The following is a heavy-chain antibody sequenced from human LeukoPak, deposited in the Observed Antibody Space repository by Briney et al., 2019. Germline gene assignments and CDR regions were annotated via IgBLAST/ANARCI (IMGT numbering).Heavy chain of an antibody. CDR3: ARDSSVAGTSYFDY. D-gene: IGHD6-19*01. V-gene: IGHV3-21*01. CDR2: ISSSSSYI. J-gene: IGHJ4*02. Sequence: GGSLRLSCAASGFTFSSYSMNWVRQAPGKGLEWVSSISSSSSYIYYADSVKGRFNISRDNAKNSLYLQMNRRRAEDTAVYYCARDSSVAGTSYFDYWGQGTLVTVSS. CDR1: GFTFSSYS.